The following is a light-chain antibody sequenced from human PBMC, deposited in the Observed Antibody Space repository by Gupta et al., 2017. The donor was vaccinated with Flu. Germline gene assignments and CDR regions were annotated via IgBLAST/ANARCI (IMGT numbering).Light chain of an antibody. CDR1: FANVGSDS. J-gene: IGLJ2*01. V-gene: IGLV1-44*01. Sequence: RVSLPCLGRFANVGSDSIDWYHQVPGMAPKLLIYGNNQRPAGVPDRFSDSRSGTSASLAISGLQPEDEGVYYCAAWDDGVGGPIFGGGTRLVVL. CDR2: GNN. CDR3: AAWDDGVGGPI.